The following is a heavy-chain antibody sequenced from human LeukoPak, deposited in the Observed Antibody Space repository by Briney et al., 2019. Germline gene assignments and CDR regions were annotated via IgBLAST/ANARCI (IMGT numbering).Heavy chain of an antibody. CDR1: GITFSVYA. Sequence: GGSLRLSCAASGITFSVYAMSWVRQAPGKGLEWVSSISGPGTSTYYADSVKGRFTIFRDNSKNTVSLLLNSLRAEDTAVYYCAKMEATYNWFDPWGQGTLVTVSS. CDR3: AKMEATYNWFDP. J-gene: IGHJ5*02. CDR2: ISGPGTST. D-gene: IGHD1-26*01. V-gene: IGHV3-23*01.